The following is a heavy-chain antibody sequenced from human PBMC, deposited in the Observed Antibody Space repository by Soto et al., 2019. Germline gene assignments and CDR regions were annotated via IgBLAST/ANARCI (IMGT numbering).Heavy chain of an antibody. D-gene: IGHD3-3*01. CDR3: ARAPEDDCWSGYYYFDD. J-gene: IGHJ4*02. Sequence: PSETLSLTCTVSGCSISSGGYYWCWIRHHPGKGLEWIGYIYYSGSTYYNPSLKSRVTISVDTSKNQFSLKLSSVTAADTAVYYCARAPEDDCWSGYYYFDDWGPAPRVTVAS. V-gene: IGHV4-31*03. CDR2: IYYSGST. CDR1: GCSISSGGYY.